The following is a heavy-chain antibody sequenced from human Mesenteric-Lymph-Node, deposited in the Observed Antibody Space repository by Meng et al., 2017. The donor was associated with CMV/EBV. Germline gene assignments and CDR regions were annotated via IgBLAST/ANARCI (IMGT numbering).Heavy chain of an antibody. CDR1: GFNLGDYY. V-gene: IGHV3-11*01. Sequence: GESLKISCAASGFNLGDYYMTWIRQAPRKGLECLSFISGDGSGIFYAASVRGRFTTSRDNARNSQYLQMDGLRDEDTAIYYCARDPRNKGFDPWGPGTLVTVSS. CDR3: ARDPRNKGFDP. J-gene: IGHJ5*02. CDR2: ISGDGSGI.